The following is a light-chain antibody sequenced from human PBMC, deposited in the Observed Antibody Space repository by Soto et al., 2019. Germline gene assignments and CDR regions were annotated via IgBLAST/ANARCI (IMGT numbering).Light chain of an antibody. V-gene: IGKV3-20*01. J-gene: IGKJ5*01. CDR3: QQYTGPPTT. CDR1: QSVSSSY. Sequence: EIVLTQSPGTLSLSPGERATLSCRASQSVSSSYLAWYQQKPGQAPRLLIYAASTRATDIPARFSGSGSGTDFTLTITRLEPEDSAVYFCQQYTGPPTTFGQGTRLE. CDR2: AAS.